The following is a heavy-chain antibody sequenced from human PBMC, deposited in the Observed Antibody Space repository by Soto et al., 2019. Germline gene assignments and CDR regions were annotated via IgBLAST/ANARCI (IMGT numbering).Heavy chain of an antibody. V-gene: IGHV3-48*02. Sequence: GGSLRLSCAASGFTFSSYNMNWVRQAPGKGLEWVSYISSDSSTIYYADSVKGRFIISRDNAKNSLYLQMNSLRDEDTAVYYCARGGSGSSWYGGYWGQGTLVTVSS. CDR3: ARGGSGSSWYGGY. J-gene: IGHJ4*02. CDR1: GFTFSSYN. CDR2: ISSDSSTI. D-gene: IGHD6-13*01.